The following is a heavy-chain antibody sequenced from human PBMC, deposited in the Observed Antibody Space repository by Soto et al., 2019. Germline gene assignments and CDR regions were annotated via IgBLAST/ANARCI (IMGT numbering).Heavy chain of an antibody. Sequence: EVQLVESGGGLVQPGGSLRLSCAVSGFTFSSFWMHWVRQAPGQGLVWVSRINTDGSSTSYADSVKGRFTISRDNAKNTLYLQMNSLRVEDTGMYSCAKRAVDTLGWSYWGQGTLVTVSS. CDR1: GFTFSSFW. CDR2: INTDGSST. J-gene: IGHJ4*02. D-gene: IGHD2-2*01. V-gene: IGHV3-74*01. CDR3: AKRAVDTLGWSY.